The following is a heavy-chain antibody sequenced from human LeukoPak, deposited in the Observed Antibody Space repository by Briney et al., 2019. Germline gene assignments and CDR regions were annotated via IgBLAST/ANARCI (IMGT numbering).Heavy chain of an antibody. Sequence: ASVKVSCKASGYTFSNYAIHWVRQAPGQRLEWMGWINAGDGNTKNSQKFQGKITITRDTSASTSYMELSSLRSEDTAVYYCARHVDYGDLGVAGYYFDYWGQGTLVTVSS. V-gene: IGHV1-3*01. J-gene: IGHJ4*02. CDR1: GYTFSNYA. D-gene: IGHD4-17*01. CDR3: ARHVDYGDLGVAGYYFDY. CDR2: INAGDGNT.